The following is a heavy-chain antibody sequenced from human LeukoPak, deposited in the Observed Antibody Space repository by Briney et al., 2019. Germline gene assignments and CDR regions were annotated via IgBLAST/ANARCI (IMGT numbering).Heavy chain of an antibody. J-gene: IGHJ5*02. CDR3: ARDRGPYYDFWSGYNWFDP. V-gene: IGHV6-1*01. CDR1: GDSVSSNSAA. D-gene: IGHD3-3*01. Sequence: SQTLSLTCALSGDSVSSNSAAWNWIRQSPSRGLEWLGRTYYRSKWYNDYAVSVKSRITINPDTSKNQFSLQLNSVTPEDTAVYYCARDRGPYYDFWSGYNWFDPWGQGTLVTVSS. CDR2: TYYRSKWYN.